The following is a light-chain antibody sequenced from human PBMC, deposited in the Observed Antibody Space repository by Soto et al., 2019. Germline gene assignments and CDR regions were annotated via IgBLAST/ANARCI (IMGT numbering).Light chain of an antibody. V-gene: IGKV3-20*01. Sequence: EIVLTQSPGTLSLSPGQRATLSCRASQTVTSDYLTWYPQKPGQAPRLLFYGASLAATGTPDRFSGSGSGTGFTLTISRLEPEDLSMYFCQHYDNAVWTFGQGTKVEI. CDR2: GAS. CDR3: QHYDNAVWT. CDR1: QTVTSDY. J-gene: IGKJ1*01.